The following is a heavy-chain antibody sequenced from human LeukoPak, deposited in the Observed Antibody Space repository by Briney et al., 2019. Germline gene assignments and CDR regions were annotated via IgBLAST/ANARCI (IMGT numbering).Heavy chain of an antibody. J-gene: IGHJ6*03. CDR2: IWYDGSKK. CDR1: GFTFSDFG. CDR3: AKDAVAGLDYYYYMDV. D-gene: IGHD6-19*01. Sequence: GGSLRLSCAASGFTFSDFGIHWVRQAPGQGLGWVALIWYDGSKKYYADSVRGRFTISRDDSKNTLYLQMNSLRAEDTAVYYCAKDAVAGLDYYYYMDVWGKGTTVTVSS. V-gene: IGHV3-33*06.